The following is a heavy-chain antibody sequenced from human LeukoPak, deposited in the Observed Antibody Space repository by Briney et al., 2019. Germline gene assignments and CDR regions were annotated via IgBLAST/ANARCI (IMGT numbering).Heavy chain of an antibody. V-gene: IGHV3-21*01. CDR2: ISSSSSYI. D-gene: IGHD6-19*01. CDR1: GFTFSSCS. CDR3: ARVAYSSGSPFDY. J-gene: IGHJ4*02. Sequence: GGSLRLSCAASGFTFSSCSMNWVRQAPGKGLEWVSSISSSSSYIYYADSVKGRFTISRDNAKNSLYLQMNSLRAEDTAVYYCARVAYSSGSPFDYWGQGTLVTVSS.